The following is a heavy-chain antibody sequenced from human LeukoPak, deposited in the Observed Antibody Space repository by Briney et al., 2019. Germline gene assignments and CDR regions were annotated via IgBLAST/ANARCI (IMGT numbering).Heavy chain of an antibody. CDR3: ARRRYCGADCYSFDF. Sequence: GESLKISCQGSGYIFTTYWIGWVRQMPGKGLEWMGIIYPGDSDTRYSPSFQGQVTISADKSISTAYLQWSSLKASDTAIYYCARRRYCGADCYSFDFWGQGTLVTVSS. CDR2: IYPGDSDT. D-gene: IGHD2-21*02. V-gene: IGHV5-51*01. CDR1: GYIFTTYW. J-gene: IGHJ4*02.